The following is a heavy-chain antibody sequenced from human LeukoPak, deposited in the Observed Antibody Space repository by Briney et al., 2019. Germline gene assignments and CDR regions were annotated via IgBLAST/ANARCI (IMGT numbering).Heavy chain of an antibody. D-gene: IGHD3-10*01. CDR3: ARGMVRGDPSYYYYMDV. Sequence: GGSLRLSCAASGFTFSSYSMNWVRQAPGKGLEWVSSISSSSSYIYYADSVKGRFTIPRDNAKNSLYLQMNSLRAEDTAVYYCARGMVRGDPSYYYYMDVWGKGTTVTVSS. CDR2: ISSSSSYI. CDR1: GFTFSSYS. V-gene: IGHV3-21*01. J-gene: IGHJ6*03.